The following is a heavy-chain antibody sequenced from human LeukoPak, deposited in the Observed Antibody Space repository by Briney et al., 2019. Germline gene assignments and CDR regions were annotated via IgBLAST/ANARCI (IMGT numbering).Heavy chain of an antibody. CDR1: GFTFSSYS. D-gene: IGHD2-15*01. J-gene: IGHJ3*02. Sequence: GGSLRLSCAASGFTFSSYSMNWVRQAPGKGLEWVSYISSSGSTIYYADSVKGRFTISRDNAKNSLYLQMNSLRAEDTAVYYCARDGGYCSGGSCYSLVRDAFDIWGQGTMVTVSS. CDR2: ISSSGSTI. V-gene: IGHV3-48*04. CDR3: ARDGGYCSGGSCYSLVRDAFDI.